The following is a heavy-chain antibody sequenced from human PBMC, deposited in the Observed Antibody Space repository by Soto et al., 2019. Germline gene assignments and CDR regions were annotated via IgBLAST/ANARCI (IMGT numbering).Heavy chain of an antibody. CDR3: ARLWFGSVDGLPNNWFDP. CDR1: RGSFIGYY. Sequence: SETHSLTCAVYRGSFIGYYWSWIRQPPGKGLEWIGDIGYSGSTHYNPSLTSRVNISIDTSKNQFSLRLSSVTAADTAVYYCARLWFGSVDGLPNNWFDPWGQGTLVTVSS. CDR2: IGYSGST. V-gene: IGHV4-34*01. J-gene: IGHJ5*02. D-gene: IGHD3-10*01.